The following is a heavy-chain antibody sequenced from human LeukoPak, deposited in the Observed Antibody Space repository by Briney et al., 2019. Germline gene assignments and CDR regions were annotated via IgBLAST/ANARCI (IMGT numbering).Heavy chain of an antibody. Sequence: GGSLRLSCAASGFTFDDYGMSWVRQAPGKGLEWVSGINWNGGSTGYADSVKGRFTISRDNAKNSLYLQMNSLRAEDTALYYCARVHGQQLVFHYFDYWGQGTLVTVSS. D-gene: IGHD6-13*01. J-gene: IGHJ4*02. CDR3: ARVHGQQLVFHYFDY. V-gene: IGHV3-20*04. CDR1: GFTFDDYG. CDR2: INWNGGST.